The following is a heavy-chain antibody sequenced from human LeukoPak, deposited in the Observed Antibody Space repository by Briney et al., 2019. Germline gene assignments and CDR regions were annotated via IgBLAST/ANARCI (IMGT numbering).Heavy chain of an antibody. CDR2: IYYSGST. J-gene: IGHJ6*02. D-gene: IGHD2-2*01. V-gene: IGHV4-39*01. Sequence: SETLSLTCTVSGGSISSSSYYWGWIRQPPGKGLEWIGSIYYSGSTYYNPSLKSRVTISVDTSKNQFSLKLSSVTAADTAVYYCARHYVPAAMSYYYGMDVWGQGTTVTVSS. CDR3: ARHYVPAAMSYYYGMDV. CDR1: GGSISSSSYY.